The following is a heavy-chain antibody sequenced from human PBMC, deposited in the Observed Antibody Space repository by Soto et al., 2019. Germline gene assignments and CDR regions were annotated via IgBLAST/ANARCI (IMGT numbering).Heavy chain of an antibody. Sequence: KVSCKASGGTFSSYAISWVRQAPGQGLEWMGGIIPIFGTANYAQKFQGRATITADKSTSTAYMELSSLRSEDTAVYYCAREVVPTDWFDPWGQGTLVTVSS. CDR2: IIPIFGTA. CDR3: AREVVPTDWFDP. D-gene: IGHD2-8*01. J-gene: IGHJ5*02. CDR1: GGTFSSYA. V-gene: IGHV1-69*06.